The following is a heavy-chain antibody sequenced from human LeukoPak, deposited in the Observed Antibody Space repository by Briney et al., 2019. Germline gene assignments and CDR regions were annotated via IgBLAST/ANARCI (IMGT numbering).Heavy chain of an antibody. J-gene: IGHJ3*01. CDR2: ISGSGGGT. CDR3: AKVSNIGTYGRIDAFDF. CDR1: GFTFGNFA. Sequence: GGSLRLSCVASGFTFGNFARSWVRQAPGKGLKWVSSISGSGGGTFYTDSVKGRFTISRDNSESTLYLQMNSLGDEDTAVYYCAKVSNIGTYGRIDAFDFWGQGTVVTVSS. V-gene: IGHV3-23*01. D-gene: IGHD1-26*01.